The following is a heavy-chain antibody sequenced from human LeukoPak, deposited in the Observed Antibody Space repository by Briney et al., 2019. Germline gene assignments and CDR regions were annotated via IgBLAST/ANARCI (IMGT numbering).Heavy chain of an antibody. J-gene: IGHJ4*02. CDR2: IIPIFGIA. D-gene: IGHD6-13*01. Sequence: SVKDSCKASGGTFSSYAISWVRQAPGQGLEWMGRIIPIFGIANYAQKFQGRVTITADKSTSTAYMELSSLRSEDTAVYYCARAAQQLVHIFDYWGQGTLVTVSS. V-gene: IGHV1-69*04. CDR3: ARAAQQLVHIFDY. CDR1: GGTFSSYA.